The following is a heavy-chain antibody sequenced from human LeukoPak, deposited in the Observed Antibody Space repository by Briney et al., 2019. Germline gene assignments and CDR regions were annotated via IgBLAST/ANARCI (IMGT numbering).Heavy chain of an antibody. J-gene: IGHJ4*02. CDR3: AKALGHVLWFGELNLDY. D-gene: IGHD3-10*01. CDR1: GFTFDDYA. CDR2: ISWDSSSM. V-gene: IGHV3-9*01. Sequence: GGSLRLSCAASGFTFDDYAIHWVRQAPGKGLEWVSGISWDSSSMGYADSVNGRFTISRDNAKNSLYLQMNSLRAEDTALYYCAKALGHVLWFGELNLDYWGQGTLVTVSS.